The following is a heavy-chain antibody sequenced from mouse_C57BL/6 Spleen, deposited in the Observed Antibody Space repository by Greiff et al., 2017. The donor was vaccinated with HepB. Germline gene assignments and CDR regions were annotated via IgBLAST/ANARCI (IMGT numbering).Heavy chain of an antibody. J-gene: IGHJ4*01. CDR2: ISYDGSN. V-gene: IGHV3-6*01. CDR3: AYGYLYYYAMDY. Sequence: DVHLVESGPGLVKPSQSLSLTCSVTGYSITSGYYWNWIRQFPGNKLEWMGYISYDGSNNYNPSLKNRISITRDTSKNQFFLKLNSVTTEDTATYYCAYGYLYYYAMDYWGQGTSVTVSS. D-gene: IGHD2-2*01. CDR1: GYSITSGYY.